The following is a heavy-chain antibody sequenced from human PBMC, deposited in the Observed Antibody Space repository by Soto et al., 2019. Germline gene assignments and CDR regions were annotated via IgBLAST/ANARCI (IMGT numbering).Heavy chain of an antibody. CDR1: GGSFSGYY. V-gene: IGHV4-34*01. CDR3: ARGYYFDY. Sequence: SETLSLTCAVYGGSFSGYYWSWIRQPPGKGLEWIGEINHSGSTNYNPSLKSRVSISVDTSKNQFSLKLSSVTAADTAVYYCARGYYFDYWGQGTLVTVSS. J-gene: IGHJ4*02. CDR2: INHSGST.